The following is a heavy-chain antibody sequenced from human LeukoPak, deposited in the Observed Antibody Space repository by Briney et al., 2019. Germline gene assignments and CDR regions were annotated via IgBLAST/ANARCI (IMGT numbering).Heavy chain of an antibody. J-gene: IGHJ4*02. CDR1: GFTFSSYA. D-gene: IGHD5-12*01. CDR3: ARGARRDGYNEELDY. V-gene: IGHV4-31*02. Sequence: LRLSCAASGFTFSSYAMSWIRQHPGKGLEWIGYIYYSGSTYYNPSLKSRVTISVDTSKNQFSLKLSSVTAADTAVYYCARGARRDGYNEELDYWGQGTLVTVSS. CDR2: IYYSGST.